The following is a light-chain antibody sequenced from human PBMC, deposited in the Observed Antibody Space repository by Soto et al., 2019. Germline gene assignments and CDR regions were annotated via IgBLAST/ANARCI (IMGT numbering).Light chain of an antibody. CDR1: SSNIGAGYD. CDR3: RSYDSSLSGYV. J-gene: IGLJ1*01. V-gene: IGLV1-40*01. Sequence: QSVLTQPPSVSGAPGQGVTISCTGSSSNIGAGYDVHWYQQLPGAAPKLLIYVNNNRPSGVPDRFSGSKSGASASLAITGLQAEDEADYYCRSYDSSLSGYVFGTGTKVTVL. CDR2: VNN.